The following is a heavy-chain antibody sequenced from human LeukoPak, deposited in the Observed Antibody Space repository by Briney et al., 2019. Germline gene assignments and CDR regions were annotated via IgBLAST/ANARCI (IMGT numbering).Heavy chain of an antibody. J-gene: IGHJ4*02. V-gene: IGHV4-59*12. D-gene: IGHD2-15*01. CDR3: QWRCSGGSCRDFDY. CDR2: IYYSGSA. Sequence: SETLSLTCTVSGGSISSYYWSWIRQPPGKGLEWIGYIYYSGSANYNPSLKSRVTISVDTSKNQFSLKLSSVTAADTAVYYCQWRCSGGSCRDFDYWGQGTLVTVSS. CDR1: GGSISSYY.